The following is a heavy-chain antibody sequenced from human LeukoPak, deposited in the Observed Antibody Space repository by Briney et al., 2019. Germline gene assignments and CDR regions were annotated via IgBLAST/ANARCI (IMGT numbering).Heavy chain of an antibody. J-gene: IGHJ5*02. D-gene: IGHD6-19*01. CDR1: GFTFSSYA. Sequence: GDSLRLSRAASGFTFSSYAMHWVRQAPGKGLEWVAVISYDGSNKYYAGSVKGRFTISRDNSKNTLYLQMNSLRAEDTAEYYCAREFESSGWYLWGQGTLVTVSS. CDR3: AREFESSGWYL. V-gene: IGHV3-30-3*01. CDR2: ISYDGSNK.